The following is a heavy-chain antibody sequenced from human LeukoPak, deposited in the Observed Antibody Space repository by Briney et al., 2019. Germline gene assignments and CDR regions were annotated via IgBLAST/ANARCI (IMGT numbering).Heavy chain of an antibody. CDR1: GFTFGDYS. V-gene: IGHV3-11*01. Sequence: GGSLRLSCTASGFTFGDYSLSWVRQAPEKGLEWVSYISSSVTTIYYADSVMGRFTISRDNAKNSMYLQMNSLRAEDTAVYYCARVFRGSGSYYAIGTFDLWGQGTLVTVSS. CDR2: ISSSVTTI. D-gene: IGHD3-10*01. CDR3: ARVFRGSGSYYAIGTFDL. J-gene: IGHJ5*02.